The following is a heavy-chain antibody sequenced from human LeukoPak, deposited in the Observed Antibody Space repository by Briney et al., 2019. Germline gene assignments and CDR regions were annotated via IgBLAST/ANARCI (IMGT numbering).Heavy chain of an antibody. CDR3: AKFKPGAAYFHY. CDR2: IYPADSDT. Sequence: GESLKISCRDSGYSFTTYWIVWVRQMPGKGLEYMGIIYPADSDTRYSPSFQGQVTISADKSISTAYLQWSSLKASDTAMYYCAKFKPGAAYFHYWGQGTLVTVSS. D-gene: IGHD1-26*01. J-gene: IGHJ4*02. CDR1: GYSFTTYW. V-gene: IGHV5-51*01.